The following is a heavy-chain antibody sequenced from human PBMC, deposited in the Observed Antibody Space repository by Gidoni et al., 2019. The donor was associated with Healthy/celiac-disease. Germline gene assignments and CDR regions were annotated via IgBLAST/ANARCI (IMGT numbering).Heavy chain of an antibody. CDR1: GDSVSSNSAD. Sequence: QVQLQQAGTGLVKPSQTLSLTCAISGDSVSSNSADWNWIRQSPSRGLEWLGRTYYRSKWYNDYAVSVKSRITINPDTSKNQFSLQLNSVTPEDTAVYYCARGRRYSSSSGRPFDYWGQGTLVTVSS. CDR3: ARGRRYSSSSGRPFDY. J-gene: IGHJ4*02. D-gene: IGHD6-6*01. V-gene: IGHV6-1*01. CDR2: TYYRSKWYN.